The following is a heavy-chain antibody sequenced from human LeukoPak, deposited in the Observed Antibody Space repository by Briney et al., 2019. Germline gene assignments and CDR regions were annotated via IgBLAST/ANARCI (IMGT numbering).Heavy chain of an antibody. Sequence: PGGSLRLSCAASGFSFSTYAMSWVRQAPGKGLEWVSGVNGNGGSTSYADSVKGRFTISRDNSKNTLYLQMNSLRAEDTAVYYCARESGGLDYWGQGTLVTVSS. CDR2: VNGNGGST. CDR1: GFSFSTYA. V-gene: IGHV3-23*01. J-gene: IGHJ4*02. CDR3: ARESGGLDY. D-gene: IGHD1-14*01.